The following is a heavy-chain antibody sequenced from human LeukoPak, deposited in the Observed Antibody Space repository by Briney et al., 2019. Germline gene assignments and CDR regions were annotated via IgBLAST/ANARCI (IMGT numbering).Heavy chain of an antibody. CDR1: GDSFTSDY. CDR2: ISYTGST. J-gene: IGHJ4*02. Sequence: PSETLSLTCSVSGDSFTSDYWSWIRQPPGKGLEWIGYISYTGSTKSNPALKSRVTISGDRSKNQFSLKMTSVTAADTAVYYCARDRRYCSSTSCSLLDYWGQGTLVTVSS. D-gene: IGHD2-2*01. V-gene: IGHV4-59*01. CDR3: ARDRRYCSSTSCSLLDY.